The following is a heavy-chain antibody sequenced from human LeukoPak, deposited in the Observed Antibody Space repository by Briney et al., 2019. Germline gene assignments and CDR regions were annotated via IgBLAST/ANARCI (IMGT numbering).Heavy chain of an antibody. V-gene: IGHV1-69*10. D-gene: IGHD3-10*01. CDR1: GGTFSSYA. Sequence: ASVKVSCKASGGTFSSYAISWVRQAPGQGLEWRGGITLIFGIANYAQKFQGRVTITADKSTSTAYMELSSLRSEDTAVYYCARDRKDFYGSGSYMRRNYYGMDVWGQGTTVTVSS. CDR2: ITLIFGIA. J-gene: IGHJ6*02. CDR3: ARDRKDFYGSGSYMRRNYYGMDV.